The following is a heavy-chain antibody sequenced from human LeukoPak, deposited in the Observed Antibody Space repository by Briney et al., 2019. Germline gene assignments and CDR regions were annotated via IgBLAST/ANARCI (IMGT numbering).Heavy chain of an antibody. CDR1: GGSISSYY. J-gene: IGHJ4*02. Sequence: PSETLSLTCTVSGGSISSYYWSWIRQPPGKGLEWIGYIYYSGSTNYNPSLKSRVTISVDTSKNQFSLKLSSVTAADTAVYYCARGGGYYDFWSGSEYFDYWGQGTLVTVSS. CDR3: ARGGGYYDFWSGSEYFDY. V-gene: IGHV4-59*01. D-gene: IGHD3-3*01. CDR2: IYYSGST.